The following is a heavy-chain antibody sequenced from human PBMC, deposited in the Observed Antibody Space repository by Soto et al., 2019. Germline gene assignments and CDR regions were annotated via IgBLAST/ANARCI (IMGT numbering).Heavy chain of an antibody. CDR1: GYTFTSYD. CDR3: ARVIPRGYGMDV. Sequence: ASVKVSCKASGYTFTSYDINWVRQATGQGLEWMGWMNPNSGNTGYAQKLQGRVTMTTDTSTSTAYMELRSLRSDDTAVYYCARVIPRGYGMDVWGQGTTVTVSS. CDR2: MNPNSGNT. D-gene: IGHD3-10*01. V-gene: IGHV1-8*01. J-gene: IGHJ6*02.